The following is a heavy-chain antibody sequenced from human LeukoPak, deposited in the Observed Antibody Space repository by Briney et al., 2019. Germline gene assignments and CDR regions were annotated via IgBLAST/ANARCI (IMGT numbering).Heavy chain of an antibody. Sequence: PGRSLRLSCAASGFSFSSYGMHWVRQAPGKGLEWVAIIWYDGSNKYYADSVKGRFTISRDNSKNTLYLQMNSLRAEDTAVYYCAKEFHIVVVVAAAGNAFDIWGQGTMVTVSS. CDR1: GFSFSSYG. CDR2: IWYDGSNK. CDR3: AKEFHIVVVVAAAGNAFDI. J-gene: IGHJ3*02. V-gene: IGHV3-33*06. D-gene: IGHD2-15*01.